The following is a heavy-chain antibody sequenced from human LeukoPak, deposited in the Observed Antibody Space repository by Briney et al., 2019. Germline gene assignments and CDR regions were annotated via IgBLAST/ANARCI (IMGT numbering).Heavy chain of an antibody. J-gene: IGHJ4*02. CDR2: INAGNGNT. Sequence: ASVKVSCKASGYTFTSYAMHWVRQAPGQRLEWMGWINAGNGNTEYSQKFQGRVTITRDTSASTAYMELSSLRSEDTAVYYCARDLSRSLDYWGQGTLVTVSS. V-gene: IGHV1-3*01. CDR1: GYTFTSYA. D-gene: IGHD2-2*01. CDR3: ARDLSRSLDY.